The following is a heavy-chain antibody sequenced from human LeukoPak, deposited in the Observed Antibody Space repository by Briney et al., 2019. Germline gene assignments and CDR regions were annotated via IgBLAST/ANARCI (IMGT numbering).Heavy chain of an antibody. J-gene: IGHJ3*02. CDR3: AKDIYYDNPRCAFDI. V-gene: IGHV3-9*01. CDR1: GVTFDDYA. Sequence: SLRLSCAASGVTFDDYAMHWVLQPPGKGLQGLSGIICNSGSIGYADSVKGRFTISRDNSKNSLYLQMNSLRAEDTALYYCAKDIYYDNPRCAFDIWGQGTMVTVSS. CDR2: IICNSGSI. D-gene: IGHD3-9*01.